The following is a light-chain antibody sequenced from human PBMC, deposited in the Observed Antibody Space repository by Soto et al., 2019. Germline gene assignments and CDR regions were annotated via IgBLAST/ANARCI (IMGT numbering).Light chain of an antibody. Sequence: HMTQSPTSMSASVGHSVNITCRASQSISSYLNWYQQKPGKAPKLLIYAATRLQSGVPSRFSGSGVGTDFTLTISSLQPEDFATYYCQQSYSSPFTFAPRANVDI. CDR2: AAT. CDR3: QQSYSSPFT. V-gene: IGKV1-39*01. CDR1: QSISSY. J-gene: IGKJ3*01.